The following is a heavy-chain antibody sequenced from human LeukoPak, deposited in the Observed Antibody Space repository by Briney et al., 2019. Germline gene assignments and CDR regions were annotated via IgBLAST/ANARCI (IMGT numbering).Heavy chain of an antibody. D-gene: IGHD3-9*01. V-gene: IGHV3-9*01. CDR3: ATTLRYFDWSPAGAFDI. CDR2: ISWNSGSI. Sequence: PGRSLRLSCAASGFTFDDYAMHWVRHAPGKGLEWVSGISWNSGSIGYADSVKGRFTISRDNAKNSLYLQMNSLRAEDTALYYCATTLRYFDWSPAGAFDIWGQGTMVTVSS. CDR1: GFTFDDYA. J-gene: IGHJ3*02.